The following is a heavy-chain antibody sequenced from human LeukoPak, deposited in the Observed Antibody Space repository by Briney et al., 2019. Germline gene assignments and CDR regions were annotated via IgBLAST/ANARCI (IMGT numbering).Heavy chain of an antibody. D-gene: IGHD3-22*01. CDR1: GFTFSSFA. J-gene: IGHJ3*02. CDR2: ISGSGGST. CDR3: ARDSNPHYYDSSGYSPHDI. V-gene: IGHV3-23*01. Sequence: GGSLRLSCSASGFTFSSFAMSWVRQAPGKGLEWVSGISGSGGSTYYADSMKGRFTISRDNSKNTLYLQMNSLRAEDTAVYYCARDSNPHYYDSSGYSPHDIWGQGTMVTVSS.